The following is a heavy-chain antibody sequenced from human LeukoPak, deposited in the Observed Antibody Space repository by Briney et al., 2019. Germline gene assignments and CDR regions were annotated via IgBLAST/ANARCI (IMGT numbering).Heavy chain of an antibody. J-gene: IGHJ3*02. CDR1: GFTFSSYA. Sequence: GRSLRLSCTASGFTFSSYAMHWVRQAPGKGLEWVAVISYDGSNKYYADSVKGRFTISRDNSKNTLYLQMNSLRAEDTAVYYCARRGDGASDIWGQGTMVTVSS. CDR2: ISYDGSNK. CDR3: ARRGDGASDI. V-gene: IGHV3-30-3*01.